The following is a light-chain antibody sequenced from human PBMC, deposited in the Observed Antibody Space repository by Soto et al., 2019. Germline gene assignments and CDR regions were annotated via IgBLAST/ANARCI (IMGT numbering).Light chain of an antibody. V-gene: IGKV4-1*01. CDR2: WAS. J-gene: IGKJ4*01. CDR1: QSVLYSSNNKNY. CDR3: QQYYITPPTT. Sequence: DIVMTQSPDSLAVSLGERATINCKSSQSVLYSSNNKNYLAWYQQKPGQPPKLLIYWASTRESGVPDRFSGSGSGTDFTLTISSLQAEDVAVYYSQQYYITPPTTFGGGTKVEIK.